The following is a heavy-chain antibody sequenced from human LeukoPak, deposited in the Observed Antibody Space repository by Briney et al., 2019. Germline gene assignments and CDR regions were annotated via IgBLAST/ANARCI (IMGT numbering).Heavy chain of an antibody. D-gene: IGHD7-27*01. CDR1: GFTFSSYA. Sequence: SGGSLRLSCVASGFTFSSYAMSWVRQAPGKGLEWFSTITGSGGNTFYADPVKGRFAVSRDNSKNTLYLQMNSLRAEDTAVYYCAKTGQFDYWGQGTLVTVSS. CDR2: ITGSGGNT. J-gene: IGHJ4*02. CDR3: AKTGQFDY. V-gene: IGHV3-23*01.